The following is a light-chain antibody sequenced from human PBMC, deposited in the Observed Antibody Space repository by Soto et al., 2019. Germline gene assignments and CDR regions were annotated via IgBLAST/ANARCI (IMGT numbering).Light chain of an antibody. J-gene: IGKJ3*01. CDR1: QSISSW. V-gene: IGKV1-5*01. CDR3: QQYNNWPPGFT. CDR2: DAS. Sequence: DIQMTQSLSTLSASVGDRVTITCRASQSISSWLAWYQQKPGKAPKLLIYDASSLASGVPSRFSGSGSGTEFTLTISSLQSEDFAVYYCQQYNNWPPGFTFGPGTKVDIK.